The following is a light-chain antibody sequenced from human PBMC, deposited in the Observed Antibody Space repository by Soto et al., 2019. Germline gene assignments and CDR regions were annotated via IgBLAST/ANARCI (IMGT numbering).Light chain of an antibody. CDR3: QQRDNWRGT. CDR2: DAS. V-gene: IGKV3-11*01. Sequence: DIVLTQFPATLSLSPGERATLSCRASQNIRKYLAWYQQKPGQAPRLLIYDASIRATGIPARFSGSGFETDFTLTISSLEPEDFAVYYCQQRDNWRGTFGGGTKVVIK. J-gene: IGKJ4*01. CDR1: QNIRKY.